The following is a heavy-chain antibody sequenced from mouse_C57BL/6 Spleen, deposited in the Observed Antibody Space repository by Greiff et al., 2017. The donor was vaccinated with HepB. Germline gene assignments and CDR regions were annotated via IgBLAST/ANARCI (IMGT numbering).Heavy chain of an antibody. CDR1: GFTFSSYA. D-gene: IGHD2-4*01. Sequence: VQLQQSGGGLVKPGGSLKLSCAASGFTFSSYAMSWVRQTPEKRLEWVATISDGGSYTYYPDNVKGRFTISRDNAKNNLYLQMSHLKSEDTAMYYCARPYDYEGYYFDYWGQGTTLTVSS. J-gene: IGHJ2*01. CDR2: ISDGGSYT. V-gene: IGHV5-4*01. CDR3: ARPYDYEGYYFDY.